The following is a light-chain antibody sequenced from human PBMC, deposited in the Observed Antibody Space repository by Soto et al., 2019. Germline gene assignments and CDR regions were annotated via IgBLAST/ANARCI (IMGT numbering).Light chain of an antibody. CDR1: QSISNY. V-gene: IGKV1-39*01. J-gene: IGKJ5*01. Sequence: DIQVTQSPSSLSASVGDRVTITCRAGQSISNYLNWYQQKPGKAPKVLIYAASNLQSGVPSRFSGSGSGTDFTLTISSLQPEDFATYYCQQSYSTPITFGQGTRLEIK. CDR3: QQSYSTPIT. CDR2: AAS.